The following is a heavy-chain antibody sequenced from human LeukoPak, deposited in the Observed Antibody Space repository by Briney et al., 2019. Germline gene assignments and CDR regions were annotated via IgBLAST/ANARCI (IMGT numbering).Heavy chain of an antibody. CDR3: TTVRWELKDAFDI. CDR1: GFTFSSYW. Sequence: GGSLRLSCAASGFTFSSYWMHWVRQIPGKGLEWVGRIESKTDGGTTDYAAPVKGRFTISRDDSKNTLYLQMNSLKTEDTAVYYCTTVRWELKDAFDIWGQGTMVTVSS. V-gene: IGHV3-15*04. D-gene: IGHD1-26*01. CDR2: IESKTDGGTT. J-gene: IGHJ3*02.